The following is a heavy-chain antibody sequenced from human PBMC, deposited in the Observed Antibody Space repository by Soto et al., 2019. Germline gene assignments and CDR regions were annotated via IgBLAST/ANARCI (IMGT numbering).Heavy chain of an antibody. J-gene: IGHJ3*02. Sequence: GGSLRLSCAASGFTVISNYMSWVRQAPGKGLEWVSVIYSGGSTYYADSVKGRFTISRDNSKNTLYLQMNSLRAEDTAVYYCARLGELSAPAFDIWGQGTMVTVS. CDR1: GFTVISNY. D-gene: IGHD3-10*01. V-gene: IGHV3-53*01. CDR3: ARLGELSAPAFDI. CDR2: IYSGGST.